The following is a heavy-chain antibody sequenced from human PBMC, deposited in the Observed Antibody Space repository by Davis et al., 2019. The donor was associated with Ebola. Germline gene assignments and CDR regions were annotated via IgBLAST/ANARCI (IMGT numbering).Heavy chain of an antibody. CDR3: AKEGIDYSGTYFHYYYMDV. V-gene: IGHV3-7*01. Sequence: GESLKISCAVSGFSFSTYWMSWVRQAPGKGLEWVANIKQDGSAKYYVDSVKGRFTISRDNARNSLYLQMNSLRAEDSAVYYRAKEGIDYSGTYFHYYYMDVWGKGTTVTVSS. J-gene: IGHJ6*03. D-gene: IGHD1-26*01. CDR2: IKQDGSAK. CDR1: GFSFSTYW.